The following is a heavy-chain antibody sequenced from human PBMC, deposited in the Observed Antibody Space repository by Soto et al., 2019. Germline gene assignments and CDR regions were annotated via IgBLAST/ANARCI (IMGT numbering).Heavy chain of an antibody. CDR2: ISYDGSNK. CDR1: GFTFSSYV. D-gene: IGHD1-7*01. V-gene: IGHV3-30-3*01. CDR3: ARGITGTIFDY. Sequence: GGSLRLSCAASGFTFSSYVMHWVRQAPGKGLEWVAVISYDGSNKYYADSVKGRFTISRDNSKNTLYLQMNSLRAEDTAVYYCARGITGTIFDYWGQGTLVTVSS. J-gene: IGHJ4*02.